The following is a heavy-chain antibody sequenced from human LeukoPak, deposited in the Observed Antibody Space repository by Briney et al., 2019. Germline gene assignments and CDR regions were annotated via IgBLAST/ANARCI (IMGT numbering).Heavy chain of an antibody. CDR3: AKVRFRFYDSSGQHFDY. J-gene: IGHJ4*02. CDR2: ISGSGGST. Sequence: GGSLRLSCAASGFTFSSYAMSWVRQAPGKGLEWVSAISGSGGSTYYADSVKGRFTISRDNSKNTLYLQMNSLRAEDTAVYYCAKVRFRFYDSSGQHFDYWAREPWSPSPQ. CDR1: GFTFSSYA. V-gene: IGHV3-23*01. D-gene: IGHD3-22*01.